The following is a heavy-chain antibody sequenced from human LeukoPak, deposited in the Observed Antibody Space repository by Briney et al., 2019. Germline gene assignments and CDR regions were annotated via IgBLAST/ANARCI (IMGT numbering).Heavy chain of an antibody. CDR2: ISAYNGNT. CDR3: ARDRDDYCSSTSCYARDDY. CDR1: GYTFTSYG. J-gene: IGHJ4*02. D-gene: IGHD2-2*01. Sequence: ASVKVSCKASGYTFTSYGISWVRQAPGQGLEWMGWISAYNGNTNYAQKLQGRVTMTTDTSTSTAYMELRSLRSDDTAVYYCARDRDDYCSSTSCYARDDYWGQGTPVTVSS. V-gene: IGHV1-18*01.